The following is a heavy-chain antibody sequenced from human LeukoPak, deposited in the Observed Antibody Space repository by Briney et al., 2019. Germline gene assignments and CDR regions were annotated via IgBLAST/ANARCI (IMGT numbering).Heavy chain of an antibody. CDR1: GFTFSSYW. D-gene: IGHD3-16*01. V-gene: IGHV3-74*01. CDR2: INSDGSST. J-gene: IGHJ4*02. CDR3: ARAHRTGDFTPLDY. Sequence: PGGSLRLSCAASGFTFSSYWMHWVRQAPGKGLVWVSRINSDGSSTSYADSVKGRFTISRDNAKNTLYLQMNSLRAEDTAVYYCARAHRTGDFTPLDYWGQGTLVTVSS.